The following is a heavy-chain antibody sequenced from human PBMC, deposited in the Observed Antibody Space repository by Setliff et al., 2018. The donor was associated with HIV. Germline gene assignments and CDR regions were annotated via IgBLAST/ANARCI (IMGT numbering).Heavy chain of an antibody. D-gene: IGHD3-22*01. CDR3: ARDPPTYDSSGYSFDS. CDR2: IFPIFGTP. J-gene: IGHJ4*02. CDR1: GDTFGGYA. V-gene: IGHV1-69*13. Sequence: GASVKVSCKASGDTFGGYAISWVRQAPGQGLEWMGAIFPIFGTPNYAQKFQGRVTISADESTSTAYMELSSLTSEDTAVYYCARDPPTYDSSGYSFDSWGQGTLVTVSS.